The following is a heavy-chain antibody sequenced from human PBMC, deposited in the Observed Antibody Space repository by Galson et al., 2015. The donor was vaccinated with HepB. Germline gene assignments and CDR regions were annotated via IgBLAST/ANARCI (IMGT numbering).Heavy chain of an antibody. Sequence: SLRLSCAASGFTFSGSAMHWVRQASGKGLEWVGRIRSKANSYATAYAASVKGRFTISRDDSKNTAYLQMNSLKTEDTAVYYCTSLSRYYYDSSGYYGYGMDVWGQGTTVTVSS. V-gene: IGHV3-73*01. D-gene: IGHD3-22*01. CDR1: GFTFSGSA. CDR3: TSLSRYYYDSSGYYGYGMDV. J-gene: IGHJ6*02. CDR2: IRSKANSYAT.